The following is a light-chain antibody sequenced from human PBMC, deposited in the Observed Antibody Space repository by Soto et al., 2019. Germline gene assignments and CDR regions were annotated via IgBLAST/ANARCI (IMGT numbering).Light chain of an antibody. CDR3: QQSYNTPLT. CDR2: TAS. V-gene: IGKV1-39*01. CDR1: QSISSS. Sequence: DIQMTQSPSSLSASVGDRVTITCRASQSISSSLNWYQQKPGKPPKLLIYTASTLQSGVPSRFSGRGSETDFTLTISSLQPEDFATYYCQQSYNTPLTFGGGTKVEIQ. J-gene: IGKJ4*01.